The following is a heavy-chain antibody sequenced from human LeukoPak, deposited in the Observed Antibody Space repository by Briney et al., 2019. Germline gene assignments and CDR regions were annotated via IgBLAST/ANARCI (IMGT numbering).Heavy chain of an antibody. J-gene: IGHJ3*02. V-gene: IGHV5-51*01. Sequence: GESLKISCKGSGYRFTSYWIGWVRQMPGKGLEWMGIIYPGDSDTRYSPSFQGQVTISADKSISTAYLQWSSLKASDTAMYYCARSPRAAADPFDIWGQGTMVTVSS. CDR1: GYRFTSYW. CDR2: IYPGDSDT. CDR3: ARSPRAAADPFDI. D-gene: IGHD6-13*01.